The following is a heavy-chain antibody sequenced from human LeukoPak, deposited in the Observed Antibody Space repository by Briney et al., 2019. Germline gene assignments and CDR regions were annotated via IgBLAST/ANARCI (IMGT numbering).Heavy chain of an antibody. CDR1: GGSISSGNHY. J-gene: IGHJ5*02. D-gene: IGHD3-22*01. CDR3: ARMYHYDTRDNWFDP. V-gene: IGHV4-39*07. Sequence: SETLSLTCTVSGGSISSGNHYWGWIRQSPEKGLEWIGSVSYSGTTYYNPSLKSRVTISLDTSKNHFSLKLNSVTAADTAVYFCARMYHYDTRDNWFDPWGQGTLVTVSS. CDR2: VSYSGTT.